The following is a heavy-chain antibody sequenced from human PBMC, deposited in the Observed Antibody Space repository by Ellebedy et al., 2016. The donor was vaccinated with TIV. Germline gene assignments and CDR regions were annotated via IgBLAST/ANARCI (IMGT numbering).Heavy chain of an antibody. Sequence: SETLSLXXAVYGGSFSGYYWSWIRQPPGKGLEWIGEINHSGSTNYNPSLKSRVTISVDTSKNQFSLKLSSVTAADTAVYYCARSRGGHLNYDILTGYYNVIESGYYYMDVWGKGTTVTVSS. CDR3: ARSRGGHLNYDILTGYYNVIESGYYYMDV. J-gene: IGHJ6*03. V-gene: IGHV4-34*01. CDR2: INHSGST. CDR1: GGSFSGYY. D-gene: IGHD3-9*01.